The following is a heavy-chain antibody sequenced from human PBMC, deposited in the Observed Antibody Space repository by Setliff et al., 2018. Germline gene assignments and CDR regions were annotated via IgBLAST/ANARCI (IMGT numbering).Heavy chain of an antibody. CDR1: GGASSSHY. CDR3: ARENGYCSGGACYFMFDY. CDR2: IHYRGTT. J-gene: IGHJ4*02. V-gene: IGHV4-59*11. D-gene: IGHD2-15*01. Sequence: KPSETLSLTCTVSGGASSSHYWSWIRQPPGKGLEWIGYIHYRGTTNYNPSLKSRVTLSLATAKNQFSLELRAVTAADTALYYCARENGYCSGGACYFMFDYWGQGTLVTVSS.